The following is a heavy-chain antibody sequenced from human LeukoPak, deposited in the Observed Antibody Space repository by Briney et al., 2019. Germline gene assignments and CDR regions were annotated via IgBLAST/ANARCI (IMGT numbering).Heavy chain of an antibody. CDR2: IYYSGST. Sequence: SETLSLTCTVSGGSISSSSYYWGWIRQPPGKGLEWIGSIYYSGSTYYNPSLKSRVTISVDTSKNQFSLKLSSVTAADTAVYYCARVGGGYPYWGQGTLVTVSS. CDR3: ARVGGGYPY. V-gene: IGHV4-39*07. CDR1: GGSISSSSYY. J-gene: IGHJ4*02. D-gene: IGHD2-15*01.